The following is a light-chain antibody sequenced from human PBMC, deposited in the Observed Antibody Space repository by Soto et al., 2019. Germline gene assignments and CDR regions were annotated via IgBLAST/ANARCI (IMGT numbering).Light chain of an antibody. CDR1: QTISTY. V-gene: IGKV1-39*01. J-gene: IGKJ1*01. CDR3: QQSFSTPRT. CDR2: GAS. Sequence: DIQMTQSPSPLSASVGDRVTITCRASQTISTYLNWYQQKPGKAPKLLIYGASSLQSGVPSRFSGSVSGTDFTLTISSLQPEDFGTYYCQQSFSTPRTFGQGTKVEIK.